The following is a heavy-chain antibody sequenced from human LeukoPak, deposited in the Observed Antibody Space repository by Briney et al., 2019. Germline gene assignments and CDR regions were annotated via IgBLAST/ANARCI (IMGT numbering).Heavy chain of an antibody. CDR1: GYSISSGYY. Sequence: PSETLSLTCAVSGYSISSGYYWGWIRQPPGKGLEWIGSIYHSGSTYYSPSLKSRVTISVDTSKNQFSLKLSSVTAADTAVYYCARPYSGSYGAFDIWGQGTMVTVSS. J-gene: IGHJ3*02. V-gene: IGHV4-38-2*01. D-gene: IGHD1-26*01. CDR3: ARPYSGSYGAFDI. CDR2: IYHSGST.